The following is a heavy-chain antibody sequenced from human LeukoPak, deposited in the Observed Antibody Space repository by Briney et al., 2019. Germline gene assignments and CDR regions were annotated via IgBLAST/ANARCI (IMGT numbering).Heavy chain of an antibody. J-gene: IGHJ6*03. D-gene: IGHD1-14*01. CDR1: GGSISSYY. CDR3: ARGRPRNRYYYYMDV. Sequence: PSETLSLTCTVSGGSISSYYWSWIRQPPGKRLEWIGEINHSGSTNYNPSLKSRVTISVDTSKNQFSLKLSSVTAADTAVYYCARGRPRNRYYYYMDVWGKGTTVTVSS. V-gene: IGHV4-34*01. CDR2: INHSGST.